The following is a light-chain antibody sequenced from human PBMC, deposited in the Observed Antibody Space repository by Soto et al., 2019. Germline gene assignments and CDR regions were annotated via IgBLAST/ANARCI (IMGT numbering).Light chain of an antibody. CDR3: NSYTSSSTLV. CDR2: EVS. CDR1: SSDVGGYNY. Sequence: QSALTQPASVSGSPGQSITISCTGTSSDVGGYNYVSWYQQHPGKVPKLMIYEVSNRPSGVSNRFSGSKSGNTASLTISGLQAEDEADYYCNSYTSSSTLVFGTGTKPTVL. V-gene: IGLV2-14*01. J-gene: IGLJ1*01.